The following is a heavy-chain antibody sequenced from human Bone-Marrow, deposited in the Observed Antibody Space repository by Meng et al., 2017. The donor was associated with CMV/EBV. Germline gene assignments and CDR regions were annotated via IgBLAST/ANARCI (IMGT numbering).Heavy chain of an antibody. J-gene: IGHJ6*02. CDR2: IYYSGST. CDR1: GGTFSSSSYY. Sequence: SCKASGGTFSSSSYYWGWIRQPPGKGLEWIGSIYYSGSTYYNPSLKSRVTISVDTSKNQFSLKLSSVTAADTAVYYCARRRHYYGMDVWGQGTTVTVSS. CDR3: ARRRHYYGMDV. V-gene: IGHV4-39*01. D-gene: IGHD6-25*01.